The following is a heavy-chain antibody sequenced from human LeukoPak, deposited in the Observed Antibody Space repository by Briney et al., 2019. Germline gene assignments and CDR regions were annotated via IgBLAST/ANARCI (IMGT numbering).Heavy chain of an antibody. Sequence: ASVKVSCKASGYTFTSYYMHWVRQAPGQGLEWTGIINPSGGSTIYAQKFQGRVTMTEDTSTDTAYMELSSLRSEDTAVYYCATSVSGIAAAATITLFDYWGQGTLVTVSS. CDR1: GYTFTSYY. CDR3: ATSVSGIAAAATITLFDY. D-gene: IGHD6-13*01. V-gene: IGHV1-46*01. CDR2: INPSGGST. J-gene: IGHJ4*02.